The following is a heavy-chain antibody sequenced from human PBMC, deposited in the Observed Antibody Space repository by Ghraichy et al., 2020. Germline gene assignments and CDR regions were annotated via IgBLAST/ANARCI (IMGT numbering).Heavy chain of an antibody. V-gene: IGHV3-48*04. CDR2: ISGTSSNT. CDR1: GFAFSRYN. CDR3: ARSLGELSLWSFDY. D-gene: IGHD3-16*02. J-gene: IGHJ4*02. Sequence: GGSLRLSCAASGFAFSRYNINWVRQAPGKGLEWVSYISGTSSNTYYGDSVGGRFTISRDNAKNSLYLQMNSLRAEDTAVYYCARSLGELSLWSFDYWGQG.